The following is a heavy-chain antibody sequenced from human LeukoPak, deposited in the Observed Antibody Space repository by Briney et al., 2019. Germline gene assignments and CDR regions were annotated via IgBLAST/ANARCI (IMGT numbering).Heavy chain of an antibody. CDR2: MNPNSGNT. Sequence: GASVKVSCKASGYTFTSYDINWVRQATGQGLEWMGWMNPNSGNTGYAQKFQGRVTMTRNTSISTAYMELISLRSEDTAVYYCARGITMVRGAPSAYWGQGTLVTVSS. D-gene: IGHD3-10*01. CDR1: GYTFTSYD. J-gene: IGHJ4*02. CDR3: ARGITMVRGAPSAY. V-gene: IGHV1-8*01.